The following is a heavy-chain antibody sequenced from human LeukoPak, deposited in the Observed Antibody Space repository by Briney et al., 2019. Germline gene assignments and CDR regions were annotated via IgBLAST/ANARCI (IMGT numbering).Heavy chain of an antibody. D-gene: IGHD6-19*01. Sequence: GGSLRLSCAASGFTFSSYAMSWVRQAPGKGLEWVSGISGSDNRTDYADSVKGRFTISRDNSKNTLYLQMNSLRAEDTAIYYCAKDGPQTVAGRFDYWGQGTLVTVSS. V-gene: IGHV3-23*01. CDR2: ISGSDNRT. J-gene: IGHJ4*02. CDR3: AKDGPQTVAGRFDY. CDR1: GFTFSSYA.